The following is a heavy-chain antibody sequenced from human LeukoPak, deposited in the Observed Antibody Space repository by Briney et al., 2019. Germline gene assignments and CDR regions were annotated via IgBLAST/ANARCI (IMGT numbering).Heavy chain of an antibody. CDR1: GFTFSSYG. Sequence: GGSLRLFCAASGFTFSSYGMHWVRQAPGKGLEWVAVISYDGSNKYYADSVKGRFTISRDNSKNTLYLQMNSLRAEDTAVYYCAKDQAYSGYDSRYWGQGTPVTVSS. D-gene: IGHD5-12*01. CDR2: ISYDGSNK. J-gene: IGHJ4*02. CDR3: AKDQAYSGYDSRY. V-gene: IGHV3-30*18.